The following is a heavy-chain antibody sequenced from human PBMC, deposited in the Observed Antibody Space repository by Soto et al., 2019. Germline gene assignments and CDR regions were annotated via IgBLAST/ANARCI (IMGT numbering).Heavy chain of an antibody. CDR2: ISWNSGSI. CDR1: GFTFDDYA. CDR3: AKVMYYYDSSGYAHLGYYFDY. J-gene: IGHJ4*02. Sequence: ESGGGLVQPGRSLRLSCAASGFTFDDYAMHWVRQAPGKGLEWVSGISWNSGSIGYADSVKGRFTISRDNAKNSLYLQMNSLRAEDTALYYCAKVMYYYDSSGYAHLGYYFDYWGQGTLVTVSS. D-gene: IGHD3-22*01. V-gene: IGHV3-9*01.